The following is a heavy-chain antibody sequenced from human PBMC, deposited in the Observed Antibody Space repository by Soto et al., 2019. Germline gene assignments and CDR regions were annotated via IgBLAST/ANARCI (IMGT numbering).Heavy chain of an antibody. J-gene: IGHJ4*02. V-gene: IGHV4-39*01. Sequence: SETLSLTCTVSGGSISSSSYYWGWIRQPPGKGLEWIGSIYYSGSTYYNPSLKSRVTISVDTSKNQFSLKLSSVTAADTAVYYCAESSGWYKMWGQGTLVTVPQ. CDR2: IYYSGST. CDR1: GGSISSSSYY. D-gene: IGHD6-19*01. CDR3: AESSGWYKM.